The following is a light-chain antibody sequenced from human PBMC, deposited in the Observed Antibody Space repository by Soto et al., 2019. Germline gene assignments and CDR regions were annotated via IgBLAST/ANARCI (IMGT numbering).Light chain of an antibody. J-gene: IGKJ1*01. CDR1: QSVSSTF. CDR3: RQFDSSVT. CDR2: GAS. V-gene: IGKV3-20*01. Sequence: EIVLTQSPGSLSLCPGERATLSCRASQSVSSTFFAWYQQRPGQAPRLLMYGASSRATGIPERFSGSGSGTDFTLTISRLEPEDFAVYYCRQFDSSVTFGQGTKVEIK.